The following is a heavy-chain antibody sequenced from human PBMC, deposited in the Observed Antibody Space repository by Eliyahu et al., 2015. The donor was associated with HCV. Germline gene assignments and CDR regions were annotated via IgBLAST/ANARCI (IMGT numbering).Heavy chain of an antibody. J-gene: IGHJ4*02. CDR1: GYTFTGDY. Sequence: QVQLVQSGAEVKKPGASVRVSCKASGYTFTGDYIHWVRQAPGQGLEWMGRINLNSGDTNYAQNFQGRVTLTRDTSISTAYMELSKLTSDDTAVYYCARGYYYGSGSLSLDYWGQGTLVXVSS. V-gene: IGHV1-2*06. CDR2: INLNSGDT. CDR3: ARGYYYGSGSLSLDY. D-gene: IGHD3-10*01.